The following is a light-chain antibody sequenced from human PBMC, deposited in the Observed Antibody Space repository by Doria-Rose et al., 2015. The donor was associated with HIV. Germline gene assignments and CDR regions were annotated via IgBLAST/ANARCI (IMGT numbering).Light chain of an antibody. CDR1: QSLLYTSKNY. J-gene: IGKJ3*01. Sequence: DIRVTQSPESLGMSLGERATLNCKSNQSLLYTSKNYLAWYQQQPGQPPTLLIYWASTRQSGVPARFSGSGSGTDFTLTISSLEAEDVAVYYCQQYYDTPSFGPGTTVDIK. V-gene: IGKV4-1*01. CDR2: WAS. CDR3: QQYYDTPS.